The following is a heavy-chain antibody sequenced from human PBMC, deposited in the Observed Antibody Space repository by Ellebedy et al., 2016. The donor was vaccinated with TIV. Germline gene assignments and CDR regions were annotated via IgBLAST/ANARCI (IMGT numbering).Heavy chain of an antibody. D-gene: IGHD2-8*02. V-gene: IGHV3-74*01. Sequence: GESLKISCAASGFIFSGYWMHWVRQAPGKGLVWVSRINSDGSDTAYADSVMGRFTISRDNAKNTLYLQMNSLRAEDTAVYYCAAVQYWEAVFDMWGQGTMVTVSS. J-gene: IGHJ3*02. CDR2: INSDGSDT. CDR3: AAVQYWEAVFDM. CDR1: GFIFSGYW.